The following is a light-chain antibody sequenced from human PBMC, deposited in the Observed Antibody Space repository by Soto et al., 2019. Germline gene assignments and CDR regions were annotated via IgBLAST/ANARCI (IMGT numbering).Light chain of an antibody. CDR3: QQRSSWPRT. CDR2: DAS. V-gene: IGKV3-11*01. CDR1: QSVDSH. J-gene: IGKJ1*01. Sequence: EIVLTQSPATLSLSPGKRATLSCRASQSVDSHLPWYQQKPGQAPRLLIYDASNRATGIPARFSGSGSGTDFTLTISSLELEVFAVYYCQQRSSWPRTFGQGTKVEIK.